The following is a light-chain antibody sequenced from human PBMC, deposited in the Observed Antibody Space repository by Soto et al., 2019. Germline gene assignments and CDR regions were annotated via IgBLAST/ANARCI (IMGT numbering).Light chain of an antibody. Sequence: EIVMTQSPATLSVSPGERATLSCRASQSVSSNLAWYQQKPGQAPRLLIYGASTRATGIPARFSGSGSGTEFTLTISSLQSEDFAAYYCQQYNNLPPLTFGGGTKVEIK. CDR2: GAS. J-gene: IGKJ4*01. CDR1: QSVSSN. V-gene: IGKV3-15*01. CDR3: QQYNNLPPLT.